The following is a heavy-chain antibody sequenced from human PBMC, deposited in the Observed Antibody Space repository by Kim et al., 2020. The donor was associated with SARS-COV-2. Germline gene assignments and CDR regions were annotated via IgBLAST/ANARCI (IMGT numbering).Heavy chain of an antibody. Sequence: GGSLRLSCAASGFTFSSYAMSWVRQAPGKGLEWVSAISGSGGSTYYADSVKGRFTISRDNSKNTLYLQMNSLRAEDTAVYYCAKSKGITIFGVVISGNYYYYGMDVWGQGTRVSVS. CDR2: ISGSGGST. V-gene: IGHV3-23*01. CDR1: GFTFSSYA. CDR3: AKSKGITIFGVVISGNYYYYGMDV. J-gene: IGHJ6*02. D-gene: IGHD3-3*01.